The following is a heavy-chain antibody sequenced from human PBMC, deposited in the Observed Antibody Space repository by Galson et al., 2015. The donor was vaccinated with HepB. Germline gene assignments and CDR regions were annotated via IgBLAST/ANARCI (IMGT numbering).Heavy chain of an antibody. CDR2: INPSGGST. D-gene: IGHD5-24*01. J-gene: IGHJ6*03. V-gene: IGHV1-46*01. Sequence: SVKASCKASGYTFTSYYMHWVRQAPGQGLEWVGIINPSGGSTSYAQKFQGRVTMTRDTSTSTVYMELSSLRSEDTAVYYCARLMADYMDVWGKGTTVTVSS. CDR1: GYTFTSYY. CDR3: ARLMADYMDV.